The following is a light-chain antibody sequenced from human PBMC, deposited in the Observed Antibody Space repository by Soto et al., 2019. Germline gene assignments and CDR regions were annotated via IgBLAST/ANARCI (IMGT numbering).Light chain of an antibody. CDR2: GAS. CDR1: QTIRSNY. V-gene: IGKV3-20*01. CDR3: QQYGSSPWT. Sequence: EIVLTQSPGTLSLSRGERATLSCRASQTIRSNYLAWYQQRPGQAPRLLIYGASSRATDIPDRFSGSASGTDFTLTILRLEPEDFAVYYCQQYGSSPWTFGQGTKVEVK. J-gene: IGKJ1*01.